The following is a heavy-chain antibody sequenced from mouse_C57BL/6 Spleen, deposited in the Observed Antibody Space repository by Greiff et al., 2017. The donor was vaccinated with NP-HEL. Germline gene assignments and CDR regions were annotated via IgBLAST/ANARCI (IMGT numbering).Heavy chain of an antibody. CDR3: ARKAGYYAMDY. CDR2: IWSGGST. CDR1: GFSLTSYG. V-gene: IGHV2-2*01. J-gene: IGHJ4*01. Sequence: QVQLQQSGPGLVQPSQSLSITCTVSGFSLTSYGVHWVRQSPGKGLEWLGVIWSGGSTDYNAAFISRLSISKDNSKSQVCFKMNSLQADDTAIYYCARKAGYYAMDYWGQGTSVTVSS.